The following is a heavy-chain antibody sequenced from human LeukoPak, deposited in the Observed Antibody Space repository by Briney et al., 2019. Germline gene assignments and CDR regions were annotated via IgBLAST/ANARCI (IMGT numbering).Heavy chain of an antibody. D-gene: IGHD1-14*01. Sequence: SQTLSLTCAISGDSVSSNLIAWNWIRQSPSRGLEWLGRTYYRSKWFNEYAVSVRGRINVNLDTSTNQLSLQMHSVTPEDTAVYYCARGRYSGFDFWGQGTMVTVSS. V-gene: IGHV6-1*01. CDR2: TYYRSKWFN. J-gene: IGHJ3*01. CDR1: GDSVSSNLIA. CDR3: ARGRYSGFDF.